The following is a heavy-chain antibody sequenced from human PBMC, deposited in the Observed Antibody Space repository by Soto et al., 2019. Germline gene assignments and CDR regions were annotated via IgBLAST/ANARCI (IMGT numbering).Heavy chain of an antibody. Sequence: QVQLVQSGAEVKKPGSSVRVSCKASGGTFTNYAVNWVRQAPGQGLEWMGGFIPVLGTASYAQNFQGRVTITPXEXTXTXXMDLSSLTSEDTALYYCARTRTYYYNSSGWNWFDPWGQGTLVTVSS. CDR1: GGTFTNYA. CDR2: FIPVLGTA. CDR3: ARTRTYYYNSSGWNWFDP. J-gene: IGHJ5*02. V-gene: IGHV1-69*05. D-gene: IGHD3-22*01.